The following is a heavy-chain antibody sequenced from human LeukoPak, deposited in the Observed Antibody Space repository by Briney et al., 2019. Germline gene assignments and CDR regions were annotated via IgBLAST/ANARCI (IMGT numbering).Heavy chain of an antibody. CDR2: ISAYNGNT. CDR3: AREYDILTGYSNWFDP. D-gene: IGHD3-9*01. Sequence: ASVKVSCKASGYTFTSYGISWVRQAPGQGLEWMGWISAYNGNTNYAQKLQGRVTMTTDTSTSTAYMELRSLRSDDTAVYYCAREYDILTGYSNWFDPWGQGTLVTVSS. CDR1: GYTFTSYG. V-gene: IGHV1-18*01. J-gene: IGHJ5*02.